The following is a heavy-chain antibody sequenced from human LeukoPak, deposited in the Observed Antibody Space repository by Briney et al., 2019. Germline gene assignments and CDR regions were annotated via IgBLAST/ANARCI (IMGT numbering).Heavy chain of an antibody. CDR2: ISYDGSNK. J-gene: IGHJ4*02. D-gene: IGHD1-26*01. CDR1: GFTFSSYA. Sequence: GGSLRLSCAASGFTFSSYAMHWVRQAPGKGLEWVAVISYDGSNKYYADSVKGRFTISRDNSKNTQYLQMNSLRAEDTAVYYCARLPIVGATTHFDYWGQGTLVTVSS. V-gene: IGHV3-30-3*01. CDR3: ARLPIVGATTHFDY.